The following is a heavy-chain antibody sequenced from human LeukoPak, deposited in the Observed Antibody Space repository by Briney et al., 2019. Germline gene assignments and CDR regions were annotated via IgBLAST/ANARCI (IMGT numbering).Heavy chain of an antibody. V-gene: IGHV3-74*01. CDR3: ARVRXXGWYID. Sequence: GGSLRLSCTASGFTFSNSWMDWVRQTPGKGLVWVSRINGDGRTTTYADSVKGRFTISRDNAQNTLYLQMNSLRAEDTAVYYCARVRXXGWYID. J-gene: IGHJ4*01. CDR1: GFTFSNSW. CDR2: INGDGRTT. D-gene: IGHD6-19*01.